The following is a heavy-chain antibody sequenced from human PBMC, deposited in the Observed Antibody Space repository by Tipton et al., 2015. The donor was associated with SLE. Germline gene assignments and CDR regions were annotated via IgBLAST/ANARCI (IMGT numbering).Heavy chain of an antibody. CDR3: ARALWVDKDIAEVPPAIRVRAFDI. CDR1: GDSISGHY. Sequence: TLSLTCTVSGDSISGHYRSWIRQSPGKGLEWIGYIFYTGRISSNPSLKSRVTISMDTSKNLFSLRLSSVTAADTAVYYCARALWVDKDIAEVPPAIRVRAFDIWGQGTMVTVSS. D-gene: IGHD2-2*01. CDR2: IFYTGRI. J-gene: IGHJ3*02. V-gene: IGHV4-59*11.